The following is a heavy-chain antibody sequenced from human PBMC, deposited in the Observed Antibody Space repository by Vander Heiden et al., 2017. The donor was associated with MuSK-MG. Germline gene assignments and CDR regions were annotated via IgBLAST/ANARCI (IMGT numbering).Heavy chain of an antibody. CDR2: IYYSGST. J-gene: IGHJ5*02. CDR1: GGSLSSSSHY. D-gene: IGHD3-16*02. V-gene: IGHV4-39*01. CDR3: ARHFAFGATYRWFDP. Sequence: QLQLQESGPGLVKPSETLSLTCTVSGGSLSSSSHYWGWIRQPPGKGLEWIGSIYYSGSTYYNPSLKSRVTIAVDTSKNQFSLKLSSVTAADTAVYYCARHFAFGATYRWFDPWGQGTLVTVSS.